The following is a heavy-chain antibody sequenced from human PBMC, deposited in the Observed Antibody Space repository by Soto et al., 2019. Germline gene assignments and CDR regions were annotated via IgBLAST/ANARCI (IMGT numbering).Heavy chain of an antibody. CDR3: AKDEGRARKLDP. J-gene: IGHJ5*02. V-gene: IGHV3-30*18. CDR2: ISYDGINK. Sequence: QVQLVESGGGVVQPGRSLTLSCAASGFPFKSYGMHWVRQAPGKGLEWVSIISYDGINKYYGDSVKGRFTISRDNAKNTLYLQMNSLRVDDTAIYYCAKDEGRARKLDPWGQGARVTVSS. D-gene: IGHD1-26*01. CDR1: GFPFKSYG.